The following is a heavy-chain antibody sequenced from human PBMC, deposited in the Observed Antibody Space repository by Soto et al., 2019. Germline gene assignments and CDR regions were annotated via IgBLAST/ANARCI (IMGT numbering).Heavy chain of an antibody. J-gene: IGHJ4*02. CDR2: INPSSGST. CDR3: ARDDSGFSGSHYIDYFNY. V-gene: IGHV1-46*01. Sequence: ASVKVSCKASGYTFTSYYMHWVRQAPGQGLEWMGIINPSSGSTSYAQKFQGRVTMTRDTSTSTVYMELSSLTSEDTAVYYCARDDSGFSGSHYIDYFNYWGQGALVTVSS. CDR1: GYTFTSYY. D-gene: IGHD1-26*01.